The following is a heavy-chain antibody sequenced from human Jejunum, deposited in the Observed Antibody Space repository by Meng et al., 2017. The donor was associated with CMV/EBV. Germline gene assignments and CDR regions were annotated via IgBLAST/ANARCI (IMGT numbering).Heavy chain of an antibody. CDR2: INQSVGS. CDR3: ARGGGINRWFDP. V-gene: IGHV4-34*01. CDR1: GGSFSHYY. J-gene: IGHJ5*02. D-gene: IGHD1-14*01. Sequence: QVHLQQWGAGLLKPAETLSLPCAVSGGSFSHYYWTWIRQSPGKGLEWIGEINQSVGSNYNPSLKSRVTMSLDTSKNHFSLKLDSVTAADTAVYYCARGGGINRWFDPWGQGTLDTVSS.